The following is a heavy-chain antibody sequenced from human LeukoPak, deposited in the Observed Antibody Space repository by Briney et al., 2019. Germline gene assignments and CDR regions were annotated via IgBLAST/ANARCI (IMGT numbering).Heavy chain of an antibody. Sequence: PSQTLSLTCTVSGGSISSGSYYWSWIRQPPGKGLEWIGYIYYSGSTNYNPSLKSRVTISVDTSKNQFSLKLSSVTAADTAVYYCARVNGPNYDILTGDPPSDGMDVWGQGTTVTVSS. CDR3: ARVNGPNYDILTGDPPSDGMDV. V-gene: IGHV4-61*01. CDR2: IYYSGST. J-gene: IGHJ6*02. CDR1: GGSISSGSYY. D-gene: IGHD3-9*01.